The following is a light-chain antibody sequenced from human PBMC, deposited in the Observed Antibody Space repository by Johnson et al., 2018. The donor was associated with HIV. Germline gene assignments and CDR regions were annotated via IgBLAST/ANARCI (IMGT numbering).Light chain of an antibody. CDR1: SSNIGNNY. J-gene: IGLJ1*01. CDR3: GTWDSSLSVGYV. Sequence: SVLTQPPSVSAAPGQKVTISCSGSSSNIGNNYVSWYQQLPGTAPKLFIYENNKRPSGIPDRFSGSRSGTSATLGITGLQTGDEADYYCGTWDSSLSVGYVFGTGTKVTVL. V-gene: IGLV1-51*02. CDR2: ENN.